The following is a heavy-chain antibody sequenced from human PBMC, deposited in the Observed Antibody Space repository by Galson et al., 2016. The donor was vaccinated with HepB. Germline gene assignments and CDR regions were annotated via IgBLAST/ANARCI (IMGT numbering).Heavy chain of an antibody. CDR3: ARAGFREASDP. J-gene: IGHJ5*02. Sequence: SLRLSCAASGFNLSTFGMHWVRQAPGKGLEWVAVIWYDGSNKIYGDSVKGRFTISRDNYKTTLYLQMNRLSAEDTAVYYCARAGFREASDPWGQGTLVTVSS. CDR1: GFNLSTFG. CDR2: IWYDGSNK. V-gene: IGHV3-33*01. D-gene: IGHD3-10*01.